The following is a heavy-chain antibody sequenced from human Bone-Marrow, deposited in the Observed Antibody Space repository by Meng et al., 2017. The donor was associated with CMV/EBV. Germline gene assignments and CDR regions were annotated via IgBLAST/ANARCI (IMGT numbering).Heavy chain of an antibody. CDR3: ARVWDEVWGTEGPNGA. J-gene: IGHJ4*02. Sequence: GESLKISCAASGFTFRDYYMGWVRQTPGKGLEWISYISQGSDNIQYADSVKGRFTISRDNSKNTLYLQMNSLRAEDTAVYYCARVWDEVWGTEGPNGAWGQGTLVTVSS. D-gene: IGHD3-16*01. CDR2: ISQGSDNI. CDR1: GFTFRDYY. V-gene: IGHV3-11*06.